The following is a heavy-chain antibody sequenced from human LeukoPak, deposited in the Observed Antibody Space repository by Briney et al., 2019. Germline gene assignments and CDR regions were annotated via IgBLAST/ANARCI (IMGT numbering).Heavy chain of an antibody. CDR2: IYPGDSDT. CDR1: GYSFTSYW. D-gene: IGHD3-10*01. Sequence: GESLKISCKGSGYSFTSYWIGWVRQMPGKGLEWMGIIYPGDSDTRYSPSFQGQVTISADKSISTAYLQWSSLKASDTAMYYCARHPYYYGSGSYYYYMDVWGKGTTVTVSS. CDR3: ARHPYYYGSGSYYYYMDV. J-gene: IGHJ6*03. V-gene: IGHV5-51*01.